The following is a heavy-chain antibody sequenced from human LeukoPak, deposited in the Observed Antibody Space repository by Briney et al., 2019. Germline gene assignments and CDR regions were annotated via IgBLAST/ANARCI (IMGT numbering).Heavy chain of an antibody. J-gene: IGHJ6*02. CDR2: INPNSGGT. V-gene: IGHV1-2*02. CDR1: GYTFTGYY. D-gene: IGHD3-3*01. CDR3: ARGQSAGVVIYYYYGMDV. Sequence: ASVKVSCKASGYTFTGYYMHWVRQAPGQGLEWMGWINPNSGGTNYAQKFQGRVTMTRDTSISTAYMELSRLRSEDTAVYYCARGQSAGVVIYYYYGMDVWGQGTTVTVSS.